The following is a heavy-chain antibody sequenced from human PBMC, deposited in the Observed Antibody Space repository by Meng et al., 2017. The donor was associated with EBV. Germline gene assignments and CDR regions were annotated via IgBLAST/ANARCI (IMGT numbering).Heavy chain of an antibody. CDR3: ARVRTFGGVIPPDY. J-gene: IGHJ4*02. V-gene: IGHV1-18*01. CDR1: GYTFTSYG. Sequence: VRRVQLVAEGGERGEPGKVSCKASGYTFTSYGISWVRQAPGQGREWMGWISAYNGNTNYAQKLQGRVTMTTDTSTSTAYMELRSLRSDDTAVYYCARVRTFGGVIPPDYWGQGTLVTVSS. D-gene: IGHD3-16*02. CDR2: ISAYNGNT.